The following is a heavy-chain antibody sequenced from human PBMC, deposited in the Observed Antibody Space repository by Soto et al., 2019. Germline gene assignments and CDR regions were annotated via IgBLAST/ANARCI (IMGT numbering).Heavy chain of an antibody. CDR2: ISVSGDTS. J-gene: IGHJ4*02. CDR1: GFTFSSYD. D-gene: IGHD5-12*01. V-gene: IGHV3-23*01. Sequence: PGGSLRLSCAASGFTFSSYDMSWVRQAPGKGLEWISTISVSGDTSYDADSVKGRFTISRDNSKNMVYLQMNSLRDEDTAVYFCAKDTPYTDYSKPYDSWGQGTLVTVSS. CDR3: AKDTPYTDYSKPYDS.